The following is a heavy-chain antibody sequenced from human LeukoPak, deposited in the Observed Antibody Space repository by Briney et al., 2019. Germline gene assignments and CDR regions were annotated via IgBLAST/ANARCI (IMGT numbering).Heavy chain of an antibody. V-gene: IGHV3-21*01. CDR3: ARFSSSSINY. Sequence: PGGSLRLSCAASGFTFSSYSMNWVRQAPGKGLEWVSPISSSSSYIYYADSVKGRFTISRDNAKNSLYLQMNSLRAEDTAVYYCARFSSSSINYWGQGTLVTVSS. CDR1: GFTFSSYS. CDR2: ISSSSSYI. D-gene: IGHD6-13*01. J-gene: IGHJ4*02.